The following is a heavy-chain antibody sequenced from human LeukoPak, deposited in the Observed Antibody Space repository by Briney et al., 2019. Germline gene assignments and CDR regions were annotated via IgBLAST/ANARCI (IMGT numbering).Heavy chain of an antibody. D-gene: IGHD6-13*01. CDR3: ARDGGIATYYYYMDV. V-gene: IGHV3-30-3*01. CDR2: ISYDGSNK. Sequence: GGSLRLSCAASGFTFSSYAMHWVRQAPGKGLEWVAVISYDGSNKYYADSVKGRFTISRDNSKNTLYLQMNSLRAEDTAVYYCARDGGIATYYYYMDVWGKGTTVTVSS. CDR1: GFTFSSYA. J-gene: IGHJ6*03.